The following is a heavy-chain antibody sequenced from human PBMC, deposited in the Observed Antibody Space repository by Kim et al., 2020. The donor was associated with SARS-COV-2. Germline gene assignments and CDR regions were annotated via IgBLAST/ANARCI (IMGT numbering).Heavy chain of an antibody. Sequence: GGSLRLSCAASGFTFDDYAMHWVRQAPGKGLEWVSGISWNSGSIGYADSVKGRFTISRDNAKNSLYLQMNSLRAEDTALYYCAKDIWFGEFYPVYGMDVWGQGTTVTVSS. D-gene: IGHD3-10*01. V-gene: IGHV3-9*01. CDR2: ISWNSGSI. J-gene: IGHJ6*02. CDR3: AKDIWFGEFYPVYGMDV. CDR1: GFTFDDYA.